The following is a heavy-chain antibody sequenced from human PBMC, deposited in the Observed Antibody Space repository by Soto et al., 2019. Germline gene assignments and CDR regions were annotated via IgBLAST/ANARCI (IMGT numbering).Heavy chain of an antibody. CDR1: GGSVSSGSYY. V-gene: IGHV4-61*01. D-gene: IGHD6-19*01. Sequence: SETLSLTCTVSGGSVSSGSYYWSWIRQPPGKGLEWIGYIYYSGSTNYNPSLKSRVTISVDTSKNQFSLKLSSVTAADTAVYYCARIIIAVAGTFDYCGQETLVIVSS. CDR3: ARIIIAVAGTFDY. J-gene: IGHJ4*02. CDR2: IYYSGST.